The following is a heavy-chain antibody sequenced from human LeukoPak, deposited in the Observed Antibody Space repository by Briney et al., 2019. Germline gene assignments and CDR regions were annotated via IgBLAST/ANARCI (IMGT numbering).Heavy chain of an antibody. CDR2: INHSGST. CDR1: GGSFSGYY. CDR3: ARRMGQLLPFDY. Sequence: TPSETLSLTCAVYGGSFSGYYWSWIRQPPGKGLEWIGEINHSGSTNYNPSLKSRVTISVDTSKNQLSLKLSSVTAADTAVYYCARRMGQLLPFDYWGQGTLVTVSS. V-gene: IGHV4-34*01. J-gene: IGHJ4*02. D-gene: IGHD1-26*01.